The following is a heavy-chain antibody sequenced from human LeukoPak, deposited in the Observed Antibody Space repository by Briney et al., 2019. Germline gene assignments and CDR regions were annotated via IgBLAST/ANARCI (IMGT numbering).Heavy chain of an antibody. D-gene: IGHD3-22*01. Sequence: ASVKVSCKVSGYTLTELSMHWVRQAPGKGLEWMGGFDPEDGETIYAQKFQGRVTMTEDTSTDTAYMELSSLRSEDTAVYYCATVKSSGYDQLAFDYWGQGTLVTVSS. CDR1: GYTLTELS. V-gene: IGHV1-24*01. CDR2: FDPEDGET. J-gene: IGHJ4*02. CDR3: ATVKSSGYDQLAFDY.